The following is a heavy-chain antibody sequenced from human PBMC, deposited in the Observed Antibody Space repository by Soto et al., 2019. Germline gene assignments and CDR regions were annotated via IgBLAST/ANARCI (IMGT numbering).Heavy chain of an antibody. CDR1: GYTFTGYY. V-gene: IGHV1-2*02. Sequence: ASVKVSCKASGYTFTGYYMHWVRQAPGQGLEWMGWINPNSGGTNYAQKFQGRVTMTRDTSISTAYMELSRLRSDDTAVYYCARDLPGIAAAGTKDYSGQATLVTVSS. J-gene: IGHJ4*02. CDR2: INPNSGGT. D-gene: IGHD6-13*01. CDR3: ARDLPGIAAAGTKDY.